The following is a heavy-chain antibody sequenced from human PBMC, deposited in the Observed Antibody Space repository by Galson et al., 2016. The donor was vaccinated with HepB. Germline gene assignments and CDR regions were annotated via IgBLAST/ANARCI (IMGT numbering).Heavy chain of an antibody. CDR1: DFTFSGRW. Sequence: SLRLSCAASDFTFSGRWMHWVRQVPGKGLVWVSYINADGTSTTYADSVKGRFTISRDNAKNTVHLQMNSLRAGDTAIYYCTRDDSYGLDVWGQGTTVTVSS. CDR2: INADGTST. CDR3: TRDDSYGLDV. J-gene: IGHJ6*02. V-gene: IGHV3-74*01. D-gene: IGHD2-21*02.